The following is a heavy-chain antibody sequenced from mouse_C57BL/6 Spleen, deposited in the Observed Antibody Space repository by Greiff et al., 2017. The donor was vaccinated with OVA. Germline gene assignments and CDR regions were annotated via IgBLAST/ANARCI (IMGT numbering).Heavy chain of an antibody. V-gene: IGHV1-50*01. CDR2: IDPSDSYT. Sequence: VQLQQPGAELVKPGASVKLSCKASGYTFPSYWMQWVKQRPGQGLEWIGEIDPSDSYTNYNQKFKGKATLTVDTSSSTAYMQLSSLTSEDSAVYYCARGYGSSYRYFDVWGTGTTVTVSS. J-gene: IGHJ1*03. D-gene: IGHD1-1*01. CDR3: ARGYGSSYRYFDV. CDR1: GYTFPSYW.